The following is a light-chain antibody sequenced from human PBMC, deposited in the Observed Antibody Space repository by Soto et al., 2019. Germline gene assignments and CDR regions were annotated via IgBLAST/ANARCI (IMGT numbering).Light chain of an antibody. CDR1: QSINNW. J-gene: IGKJ1*01. Sequence: DIQMTQSPSTLSASIGDRVNITCRASQSINNWLAWYQQKPGKAPKLLIYDASSLESGVPSRFSGSGSGTEFPLTISSLQPDDLATYFFQQYNLYWTVGQGPKV. CDR3: QQYNLYWT. CDR2: DAS. V-gene: IGKV1-5*01.